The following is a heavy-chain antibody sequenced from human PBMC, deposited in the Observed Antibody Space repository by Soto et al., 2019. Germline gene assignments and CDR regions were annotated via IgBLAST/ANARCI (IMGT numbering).Heavy chain of an antibody. CDR2: IYGGGGT. Sequence: EVQLMESGGDLVQPGGSLSLSCAASGLTVVTNYMTWVRQAPGKGLEWVSVIYGGGGTDYAASVKGRFTISRENSKNTVYLQMNSLRGDDTAVYYCASPRGRDAFDLWGQGTRVIVSS. J-gene: IGHJ3*01. CDR3: ASPRGRDAFDL. V-gene: IGHV3-66*01. CDR1: GLTVVTNY. D-gene: IGHD3-16*01.